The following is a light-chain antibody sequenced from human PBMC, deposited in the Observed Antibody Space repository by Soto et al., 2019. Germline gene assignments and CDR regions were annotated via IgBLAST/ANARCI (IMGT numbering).Light chain of an antibody. Sequence: DIPMTQSPSSLSASVGDRVTITCRPSRGIGNALAWYQQKPGTVPKLLIHSASTLQSGVTSRFSGSGSGTDFTLTSSSLQPEDVASYYCQKYDSAPTFGPGTKVEIK. CDR1: RGIGNA. CDR3: QKYDSAPT. CDR2: SAS. V-gene: IGKV1-27*01. J-gene: IGKJ1*01.